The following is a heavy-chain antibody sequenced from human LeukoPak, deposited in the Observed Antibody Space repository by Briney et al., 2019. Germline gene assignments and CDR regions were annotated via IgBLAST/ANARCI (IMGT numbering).Heavy chain of an antibody. CDR1: GGSISSSSYY. CDR3: ARQSAGRKCSGGSCLSNWFDP. CDR2: IYYSGST. V-gene: IGHV4-39*01. Sequence: KPSETLSLTCTVSGGSISSSSYYWGWVRQPPGKGLEWIGSIYYSGSTYYNPSLKSRVTISVDTSKNQFSLKLSSVTAADTAVYYCARQSAGRKCSGGSCLSNWFDPWGQGTLVTVSS. J-gene: IGHJ5*02. D-gene: IGHD2-15*01.